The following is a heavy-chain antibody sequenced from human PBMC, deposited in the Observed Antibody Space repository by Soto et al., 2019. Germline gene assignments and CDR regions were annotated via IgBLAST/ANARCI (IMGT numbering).Heavy chain of an antibody. CDR3: ARPREAGKYYYPPDF. CDR1: GYSFTSYW. Sequence: PGESLKISCKGSGYSFTSYWIGWVRQMPGKGLEWMGIIYPGDSDTRYSPSFQGQVTISTDKSISTAYLQWSSLKASDTAMYYCARPREAGKYYYPPDFWGQGTTVTVSS. J-gene: IGHJ6*02. D-gene: IGHD1-26*01. V-gene: IGHV5-51*01. CDR2: IYPGDSDT.